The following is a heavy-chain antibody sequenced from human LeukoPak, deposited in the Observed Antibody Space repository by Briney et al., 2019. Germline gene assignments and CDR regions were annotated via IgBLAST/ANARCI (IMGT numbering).Heavy chain of an antibody. D-gene: IGHD1-26*01. J-gene: IGHJ4*02. CDR3: ARSGTYAYFDF. CDR1: GFTFNSYS. V-gene: IGHV3-48*01. CDR2: ITSSSTI. Sequence: PGGSLRLSCAASGFTFNSYSVSWVRQAPGKGLEWVSYITSSSTIYYADSVKGRFTISRDNAKNSLYLQMNSLTAEGTAVYYCARSGTYAYFDFWGQGTLVTVSS.